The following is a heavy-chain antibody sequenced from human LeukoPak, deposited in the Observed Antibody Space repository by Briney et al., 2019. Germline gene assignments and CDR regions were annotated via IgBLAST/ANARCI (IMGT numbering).Heavy chain of an antibody. Sequence: PGRSLRLSCAASGFTFSGSAMHWVRQASGKGLEWVGRIRSKANSYATAYAASVKGRFTISRDDSKNTAYLQMNSLKTEDTAVYYCTLITFGGVMPDYWGQGTLVTVSS. CDR2: IRSKANSYAT. D-gene: IGHD3-16*01. CDR1: GFTFSGSA. CDR3: TLITFGGVMPDY. V-gene: IGHV3-73*01. J-gene: IGHJ4*02.